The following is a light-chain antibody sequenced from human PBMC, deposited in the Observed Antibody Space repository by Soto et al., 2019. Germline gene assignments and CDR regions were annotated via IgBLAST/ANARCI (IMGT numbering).Light chain of an antibody. V-gene: IGKV3-15*01. CDR3: QQYKNWPPIT. Sequence: EIVLTQSPATLSLSPGERATLACRSSQSVSRNLAWYQQRPGQAPRLLIYDTSTRATGIPSRFSGSGSGTEFTLTISSLQSEDFAVYYCQQYKNWPPITFGGGTKVDI. CDR1: QSVSRN. J-gene: IGKJ4*01. CDR2: DTS.